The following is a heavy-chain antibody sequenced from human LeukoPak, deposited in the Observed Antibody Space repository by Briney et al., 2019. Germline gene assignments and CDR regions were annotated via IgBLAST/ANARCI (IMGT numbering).Heavy chain of an antibody. D-gene: IGHD4-17*01. V-gene: IGHV3-21*04. CDR2: ISSSSSYI. Sequence: GGSLRLSCAASGFTFSSYNMNWVRQAPGKGLEWVSSISSSSSYIYYADSVKGRFTISRDNAKNSLYLQMNSLRAEDTAVYYCAKDRISTVTTLTLSYNWFDPWGQGALVTVSS. J-gene: IGHJ5*02. CDR1: GFTFSSYN. CDR3: AKDRISTVTTLTLSYNWFDP.